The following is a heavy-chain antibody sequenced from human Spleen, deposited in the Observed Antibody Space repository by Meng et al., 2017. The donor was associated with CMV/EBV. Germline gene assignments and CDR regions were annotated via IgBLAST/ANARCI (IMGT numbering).Heavy chain of an antibody. J-gene: IGHJ3*01. V-gene: IGHV3-30-3*01. CDR2: ISYDGSNK. Sequence: GESLKISCVASGFTFSNYPVHWVRQAPGKGLEWVAVISYDGSNKYYADSVKGRFTISRDNSKNKMYLQMNSLRTEDTAVYYCARDTGRFNGLYSDTSGYPGGAFDFWGQGTMVTVSS. D-gene: IGHD3-22*01. CDR3: ARDTGRFNGLYSDTSGYPGGAFDF. CDR1: GFTFSNYP.